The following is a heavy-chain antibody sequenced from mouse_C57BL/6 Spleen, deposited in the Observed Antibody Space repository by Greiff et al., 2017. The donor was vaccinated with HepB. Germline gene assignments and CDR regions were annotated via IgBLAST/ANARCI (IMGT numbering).Heavy chain of an antibody. CDR1: GYTFTSYW. J-gene: IGHJ2*01. CDR2: IDPSDSYT. V-gene: IGHV1-69*01. CDR3: ARRDYYGSSEYFDY. D-gene: IGHD1-1*01. Sequence: VQLQQPGAELVMPGASVKLSCKASGYTFTSYWMHWVKQRPGQGLEWIGEIDPSDSYTNYNQKFKGKSTLTVDKSSSTAYMQLSSLTSEDSAVYYCARRDYYGSSEYFDYWGQGTTLTVSS.